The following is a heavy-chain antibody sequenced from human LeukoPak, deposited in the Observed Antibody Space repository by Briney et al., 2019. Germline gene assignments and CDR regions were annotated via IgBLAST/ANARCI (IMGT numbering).Heavy chain of an antibody. Sequence: ASVKVSCEASGYTFTSYGISWVRQAPGQGLEWMGWISAYNGNTNYAQKLQGRVTMTTDTSTSTAYMELRSLRSDDTAVYYCARIYGDYSSYYYYGMDVWGKGTTVTVSS. CDR2: ISAYNGNT. CDR1: GYTFTSYG. V-gene: IGHV1-18*04. D-gene: IGHD4-17*01. J-gene: IGHJ6*04. CDR3: ARIYGDYSSYYYYGMDV.